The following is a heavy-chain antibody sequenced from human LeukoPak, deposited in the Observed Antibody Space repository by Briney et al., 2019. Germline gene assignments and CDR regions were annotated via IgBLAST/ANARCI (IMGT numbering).Heavy chain of an antibody. J-gene: IGHJ4*02. V-gene: IGHV4-38-2*01. Sequence: KPLETLSLTCGVSGYSISRGYYWAWIRQPPGKGLEWIGTIYHTGSTYYTPSLGSRVTISVDTSKNEFSLNLNSVTAADTAVYYCARAGWIITSGIDYWGQGALVTVSS. D-gene: IGHD3-10*01. CDR1: GYSISRGYY. CDR2: IYHTGST. CDR3: ARAGWIITSGIDY.